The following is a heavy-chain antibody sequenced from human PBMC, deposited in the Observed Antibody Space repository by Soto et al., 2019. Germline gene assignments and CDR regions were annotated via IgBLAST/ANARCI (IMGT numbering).Heavy chain of an antibody. J-gene: IGHJ4*02. CDR2: FNPRGGTT. D-gene: IGHD3-3*01. Sequence: QVQLLQSGAEVKKPGASVRISCKSSANTFINNYINWVRQAPGQGLEWLGVFNPRGGTTRYAQKFQGRVTMTGDTSTRTVFMELSNLKSEDTAVYYCARVYGLVQYDDFWSGYYDYWGQGTLSSSPQ. CDR1: ANTFINNY. V-gene: IGHV1-46*01. CDR3: ARVYGLVQYDDFWSGYYDY.